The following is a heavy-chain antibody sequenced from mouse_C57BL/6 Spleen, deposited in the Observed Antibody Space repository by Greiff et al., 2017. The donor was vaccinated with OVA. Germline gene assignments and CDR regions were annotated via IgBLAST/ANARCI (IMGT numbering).Heavy chain of an antibody. CDR2: IWSGGST. CDR3: ARERGYDGYCFDY. D-gene: IGHD2-2*01. CDR1: GFSFTSYG. V-gene: IGHV2-2*01. Sequence: VQLQQSGPGLVQPSQSLSITCTVSGFSFTSYGVHWVRQSPGKGLEWLGVIWSGGSTDYHAAFITRLSISKDNYKSQLFLKMSSLQADDTAMYYCARERGYDGYCFDYWGQGTTLTVSS. J-gene: IGHJ2*01.